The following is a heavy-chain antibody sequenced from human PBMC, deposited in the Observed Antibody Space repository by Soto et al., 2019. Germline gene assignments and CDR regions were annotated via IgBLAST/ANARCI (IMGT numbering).Heavy chain of an antibody. J-gene: IGHJ4*02. CDR2: INPNSGGT. V-gene: IGHV1-2*02. D-gene: IGHD3-22*01. CDR3: ARDLGYYDRSGHHRLDY. Sequence: ASVKVSCKASGYTFTDYFIQWVRQAPGQGLEWMGWINPNSGGTKYAQKFQGAVTMTRDTSISTAYMELSGLRSDDTAVYYCARDLGYYDRSGHHRLDYWGQGTLVTVSS. CDR1: GYTFTDYF.